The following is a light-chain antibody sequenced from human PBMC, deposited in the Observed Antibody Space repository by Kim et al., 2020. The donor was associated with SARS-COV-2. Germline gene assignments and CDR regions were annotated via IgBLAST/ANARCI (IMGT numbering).Light chain of an antibody. CDR1: SSDVGAYHY. J-gene: IGLJ2*01. CDR2: DVS. CDR3: SSYSSNNTRV. Sequence: QSALTQPASVSGSPGQSITISCTGTSSDVGAYHYVSWYQQHPGKAPKLMIYDVSNRPSGVSNRFSGSKSGNTASLTISGLQAEDESNYYCSSYSSNNTRVFGGGTKLTVL. V-gene: IGLV2-14*03.